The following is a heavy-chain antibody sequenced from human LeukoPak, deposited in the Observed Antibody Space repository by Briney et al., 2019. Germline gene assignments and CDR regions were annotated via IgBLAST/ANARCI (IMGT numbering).Heavy chain of an antibody. CDR1: GVSNSNYY. CDR2: IYYSGST. D-gene: IGHD3-16*01. J-gene: IGHJ4*02. V-gene: IGHV4-59*12. CDR3: ASSLGDFDY. Sequence: SETLSLTYTVSGVSNSNYYGIWPPQPPGQTLEWIAYIYYSGSTNYNPSLKSRVNISVDTSKNQFSLNLSSVTAADAAVYYCASSLGDFDYWGQGALVTVSS.